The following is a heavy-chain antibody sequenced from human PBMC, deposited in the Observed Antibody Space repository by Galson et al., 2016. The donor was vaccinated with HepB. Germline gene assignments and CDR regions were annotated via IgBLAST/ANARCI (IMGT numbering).Heavy chain of an antibody. CDR1: GFSFTNYT. CDR3: ARDGRGRSGWFTGGNFFDY. J-gene: IGHJ4*02. V-gene: IGHV3-21*01. CDR2: ISGSTTYI. D-gene: IGHD6-19*01. Sequence: SLRLSCAASGFSFTNYTMDWVRQAPGKGLEWVSSISGSTTYIYYADSVKGRFTISRDNAKNSLILQMKSLRADDTGVYFCARDGRGRSGWFTGGNFFDYWGQGIVVTVSS.